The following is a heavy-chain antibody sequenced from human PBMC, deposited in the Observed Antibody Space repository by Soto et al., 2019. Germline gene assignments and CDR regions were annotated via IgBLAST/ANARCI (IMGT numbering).Heavy chain of an antibody. CDR1: GFTFSDYY. D-gene: IGHD3-22*01. Sequence: PVGSLRLSCAASGFTFSDYYMTWIRQAPGKGLEWLSYISSSGRTIDYADSVKGRFTISRDNAKNSLYLQMNSLRAEDTAVYYCARHDSSGYSPGTFDYWGQGTLVTVSS. V-gene: IGHV3-11*01. CDR2: ISSSGRTI. CDR3: ARHDSSGYSPGTFDY. J-gene: IGHJ4*02.